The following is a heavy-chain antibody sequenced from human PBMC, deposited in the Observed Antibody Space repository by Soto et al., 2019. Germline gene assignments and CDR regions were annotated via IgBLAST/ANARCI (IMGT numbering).Heavy chain of an antibody. V-gene: IGHV3-7*01. D-gene: IGHD4-17*01. CDR3: AKDRDYGLYYYGMDV. CDR2: IKQDGSQK. CDR1: GFTFSSYW. Sequence: GGSLRLSCAASGFTFSSYWMSWVRQAPGKGLEWVANIKQDGSQKWYVDSVKGRFTISRDNAKNSLYLQMTSLRAEDTAVYYCAKDRDYGLYYYGMDVWGQGTTVTVSS. J-gene: IGHJ6*02.